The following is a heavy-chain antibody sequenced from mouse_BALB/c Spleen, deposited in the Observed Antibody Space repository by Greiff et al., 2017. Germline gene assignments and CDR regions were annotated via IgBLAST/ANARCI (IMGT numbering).Heavy chain of an antibody. CDR1: GYTFTSYW. V-gene: IGHV1-7*01. J-gene: IGHJ2*01. D-gene: IGHD2-1*01. CDR3: ARDGNLYYFDY. Sequence: QVQLKESGAELAKPGASVKMSCKASGYTFTSYWMHWVKQRPGQGLEWIGYINPSTGYTEYNQKFKDKATLTADKSSSTAYMQLSSLTSEDSAVYYCARDGNLYYFDYWGQGTTLTVSS. CDR2: INPSTGYT.